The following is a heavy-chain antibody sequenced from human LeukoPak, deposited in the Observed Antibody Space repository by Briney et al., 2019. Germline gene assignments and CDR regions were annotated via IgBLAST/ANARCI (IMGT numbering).Heavy chain of an antibody. CDR1: GLAFSTSG. V-gene: IGHV3-21*06. CDR2: IGPTGSDR. D-gene: IGHD1-14*01. Sequence: SGGSLRLSCTASGLAFSTSGFNWVRQAPGKGLEWVASIGPTGSDRYHADSIKGRFTISRDNANNFLYLQMNSLRAEDTAVYYCATETNGRHYDYWGQGTLLTVSS. J-gene: IGHJ4*02. CDR3: ATETNGRHYDY.